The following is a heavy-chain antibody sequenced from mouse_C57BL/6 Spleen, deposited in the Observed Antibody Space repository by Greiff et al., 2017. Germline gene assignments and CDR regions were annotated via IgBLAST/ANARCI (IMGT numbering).Heavy chain of an antibody. Sequence: QVQLQQSGAELVKPGASVKLSCKASGYTFTEYTIHWVKQRSGQGLEWIGWFYPGSGSIKYNENFKDKATVTADKSSSTVYMELSRLTSEDSAVYFCARHEEVYSNYEGAMDYWGQGTSVTVSS. CDR3: ARHEEVYSNYEGAMDY. D-gene: IGHD2-5*01. J-gene: IGHJ4*01. V-gene: IGHV1-62-2*01. CDR2: FYPGSGSI. CDR1: GYTFTEYT.